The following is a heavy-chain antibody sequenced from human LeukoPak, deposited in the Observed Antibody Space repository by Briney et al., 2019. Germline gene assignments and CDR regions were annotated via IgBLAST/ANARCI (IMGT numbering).Heavy chain of an antibody. J-gene: IGHJ5*02. D-gene: IGHD6-6*01. V-gene: IGHV6-1*01. CDR3: ARGRIAARRVRNNWFDP. CDR1: RDSVSSNSAA. CDR2: TYYRSKWYN. Sequence: SQTLSLTCAISRDSVSSNSAAWNWIRQSPSRGLEWLGRTYYRSKWYNDYAVSVKSRITINPDTSKNQFSLQLNSVTPEDTAVYYSARGRIAARRVRNNWFDPWGQGTLVTVSS.